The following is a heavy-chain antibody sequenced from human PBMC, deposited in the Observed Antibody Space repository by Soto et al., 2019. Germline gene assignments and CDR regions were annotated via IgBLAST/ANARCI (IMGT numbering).Heavy chain of an antibody. J-gene: IGHJ5*02. CDR2: INAGNGNT. Sequence: ASVKVSCKASGYTFTSYAMHWVRQAPGQRLEWMGWINAGNGNTKYSQKFQGRVTITRETTASTAYMELSSLRSEDTAVYYCARSVWFGETPGGWFDPWGQGTLVTVSS. CDR3: ARSVWFGETPGGWFDP. V-gene: IGHV1-3*01. D-gene: IGHD3-10*01. CDR1: GYTFTSYA.